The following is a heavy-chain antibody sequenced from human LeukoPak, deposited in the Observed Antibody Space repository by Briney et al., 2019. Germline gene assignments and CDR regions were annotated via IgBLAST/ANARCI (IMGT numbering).Heavy chain of an antibody. CDR3: ARQRGGGYWYFDL. CDR2: IYYSGST. Sequence: PSETLSLTCTVSGGSISSSSYYWGWIRQPPGKGLEWIGNIYYSGSTYYNPSLKSRVTISLDTSKNHFSLKLSSVTAADTAVYYCARQRGGGYWYFDLWGRGTLVTVSS. CDR1: GGSISSSSYY. V-gene: IGHV4-39*01. J-gene: IGHJ2*01.